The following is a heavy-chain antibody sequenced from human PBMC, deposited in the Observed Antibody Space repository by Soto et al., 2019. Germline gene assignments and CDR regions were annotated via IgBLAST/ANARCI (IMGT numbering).Heavy chain of an antibody. V-gene: IGHV6-1*01. CDR3: ARVSVPIVVVVAARDYYYYGMDV. Sequence: SQTLSLPCAISGDSVSSNSAAWNWIRQSPSRGLEWLGRTYYRSKWYNDYAVSVKSRININPDTSKNQFSLQLKSVTPEDTAVYYCARVSVPIVVVVAARDYYYYGMDVWGQGTTVTVSS. D-gene: IGHD2-15*01. CDR2: TYYRSKWYN. J-gene: IGHJ6*02. CDR1: GDSVSSNSAA.